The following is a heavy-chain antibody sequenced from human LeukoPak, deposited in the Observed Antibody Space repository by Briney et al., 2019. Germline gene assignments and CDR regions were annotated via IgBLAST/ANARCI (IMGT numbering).Heavy chain of an antibody. D-gene: IGHD3-9*01. J-gene: IGHJ4*02. CDR1: GFTFSSFS. Sequence: PGGSLRLSCAASGFTFSSFSMNWVRQAPGKGLEWVSSISSSSSYIYYADSVKGRFTIFRDNAKNSLYLQMNSLRAEDTAVYYCARGADILTGYVTFDYWGQGSLVTVSS. CDR3: ARGADILTGYVTFDY. V-gene: IGHV3-21*01. CDR2: ISSSSSYI.